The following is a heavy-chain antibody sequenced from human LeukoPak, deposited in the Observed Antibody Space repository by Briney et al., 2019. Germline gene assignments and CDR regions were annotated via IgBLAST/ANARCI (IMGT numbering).Heavy chain of an antibody. CDR1: GFTFRNHW. Sequence: GGSLRLSCAASGFTFRNHWMHWVRQTPGEGLVWVSRISSDGSSTTYADSVKGRFTISRDNAKNTLYLQMNNLRAEDTAMYYCARDQRVTGRPDIDYWGQGTLVIVSS. D-gene: IGHD6-6*01. CDR2: ISSDGSST. V-gene: IGHV3-74*03. J-gene: IGHJ4*02. CDR3: ARDQRVTGRPDIDY.